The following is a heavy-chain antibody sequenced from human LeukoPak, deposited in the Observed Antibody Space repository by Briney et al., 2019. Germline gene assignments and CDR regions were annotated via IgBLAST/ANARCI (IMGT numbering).Heavy chain of an antibody. CDR3: ARGSSPGGYYDILTAVSCFDY. V-gene: IGHV3-11*04. Sequence: GGSLRLSCAASGFTFSDYYMSWIRQAPGKGLEWVSYISSSGSTIYYADSVKGRFTISRDNAKNSLYLQMNSLRAEDTAVYYCARGSSPGGYYDILTAVSCFDYWGQGTLVTVSS. D-gene: IGHD3-9*01. J-gene: IGHJ4*02. CDR1: GFTFSDYY. CDR2: ISSSGSTI.